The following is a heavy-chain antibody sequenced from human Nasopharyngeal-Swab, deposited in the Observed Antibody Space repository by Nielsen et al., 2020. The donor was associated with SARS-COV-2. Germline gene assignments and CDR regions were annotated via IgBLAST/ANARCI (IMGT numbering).Heavy chain of an antibody. Sequence: GESLKISCAASGFTFSDYYMSWIRQAPGKGLEWVSYISSSGSTIYYADSVKGRFTISRDNAKNSLYLQMNSLRAEGTAVYYCARVAVVFDYWGQGTLVTVSS. CDR2: ISSSGSTI. D-gene: IGHD6-19*01. CDR1: GFTFSDYY. CDR3: ARVAVVFDY. V-gene: IGHV3-11*01. J-gene: IGHJ4*02.